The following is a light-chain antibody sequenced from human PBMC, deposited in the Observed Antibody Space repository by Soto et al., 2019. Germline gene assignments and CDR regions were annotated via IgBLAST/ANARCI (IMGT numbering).Light chain of an antibody. Sequence: QSVLTQPPSVSGAPGQRVTISCTGSSSNIGAGYDVHWYQQLPGTAPKLLIYGNSNRPSGVPDRFYGSKSGTSASLAITGLQAEDEADYYCQSYESSLSGWVFGGGTKRTV. V-gene: IGLV1-40*01. CDR3: QSYESSLSGWV. CDR1: SSNIGAGYD. CDR2: GNS. J-gene: IGLJ3*02.